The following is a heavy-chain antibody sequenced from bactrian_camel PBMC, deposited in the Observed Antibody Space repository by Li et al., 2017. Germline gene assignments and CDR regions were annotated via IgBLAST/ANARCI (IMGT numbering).Heavy chain of an antibody. J-gene: IGHJ6*01. CDR1: PWTATTNC. Sequence: HVQLVESGGGSVQDGGSLRLSCKVQPWTATTNCMAWFRQVPGKDREGLAVINTLRNFRSYDDSVKGRFTIARDSDKNTLYLQMNSLKPEDTAMYYCAADFRRPDTSAVCYPNLGDFDYWGQGTQVTVS. CDR2: INTLRNFR. CDR3: AADFRRPDTSAVCYPNLGDFDY. V-gene: IGHV3S54*01. D-gene: IGHD3*01.